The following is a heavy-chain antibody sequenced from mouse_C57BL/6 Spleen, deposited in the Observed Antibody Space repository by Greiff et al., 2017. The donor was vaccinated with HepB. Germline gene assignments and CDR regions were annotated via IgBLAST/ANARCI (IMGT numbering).Heavy chain of an antibody. Sequence: DVMLVESGGGLVKPGGSLKLSCAASGFTFSSYAMSWVRQTPEKRLEWVATISDGGSYTYYPDNVKGRFTISRDNAKNNLYLQMSHLKSEDTAMYYCARETGTKYFDYWGQGTTLTVSS. D-gene: IGHD4-1*01. CDR3: ARETGTKYFDY. CDR2: ISDGGSYT. J-gene: IGHJ2*01. V-gene: IGHV5-4*01. CDR1: GFTFSSYA.